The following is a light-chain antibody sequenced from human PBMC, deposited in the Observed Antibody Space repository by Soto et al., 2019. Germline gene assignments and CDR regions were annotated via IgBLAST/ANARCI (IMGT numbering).Light chain of an antibody. CDR2: DAS. CDR1: QTISTW. Sequence: GDRVTITCRASQTISTWMAWYQQKPGKAPKLLVYDASTLQSGVASRFSGSGSGTEFTLIISGLQPDDSATYYCQQYTNFPRTFGQGTKVDI. CDR3: QQYTNFPRT. J-gene: IGKJ1*01. V-gene: IGKV1-5*01.